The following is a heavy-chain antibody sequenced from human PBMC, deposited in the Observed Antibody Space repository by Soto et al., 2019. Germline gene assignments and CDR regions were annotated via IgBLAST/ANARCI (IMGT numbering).Heavy chain of an antibody. CDR1: GGSFSGYY. V-gene: IGHV4-34*01. Sequence: PSETLSLTCAVYGGSFSGYYWSWIRQPPGKGLEWIGSIHYSGSTYYNPSLKSRVTISVDTSKKQSYLKLTSVTAADTAVYYCARHLDYGSGSYIYFDPWGQGTQVTVSS. D-gene: IGHD3-10*01. CDR3: ARHLDYGSGSYIYFDP. J-gene: IGHJ5*02. CDR2: IHYSGST.